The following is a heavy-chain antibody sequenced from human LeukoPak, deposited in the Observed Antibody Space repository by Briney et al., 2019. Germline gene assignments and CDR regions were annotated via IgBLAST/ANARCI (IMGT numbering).Heavy chain of an antibody. J-gene: IGHJ4*02. CDR3: AREGSQELRGFDY. CDR2: IYSGGST. D-gene: IGHD1-26*01. Sequence: GGSLRLSCAASGFTVSSNYMSWVRQAPGKGLEWVSVIYSGGSTYYADSVKGRFTISRDNSKSTLYLQMNSLRAEDTAVYYCAREGSQELRGFDYWGQGTLVTVSS. V-gene: IGHV3-53*01. CDR1: GFTVSSNY.